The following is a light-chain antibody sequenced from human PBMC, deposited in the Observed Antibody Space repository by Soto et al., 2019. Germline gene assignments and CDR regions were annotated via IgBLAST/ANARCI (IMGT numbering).Light chain of an antibody. V-gene: IGKV4-1*01. CDR3: QQSYSTPWT. J-gene: IGKJ1*01. CDR1: QSNFYSSNNKNY. CDR2: WAS. Sequence: DIVMTQSPDSLAVSLGERATINCKSSQSNFYSSNNKNYLTWYQQKPGQPPKLLIYWASTRESGVPDRFSGSGSGTDFTLTISSLQAEDVAVYYCQQSYSTPWTFGQGTKVDIK.